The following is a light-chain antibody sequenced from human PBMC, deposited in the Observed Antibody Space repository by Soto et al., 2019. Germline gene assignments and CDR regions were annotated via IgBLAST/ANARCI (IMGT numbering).Light chain of an antibody. J-gene: IGLJ1*01. CDR3: ATWDDRLRAYV. Sequence: QSVLTQPHSASGTPGQRVTISCSGSSSNIGTYYADWYQQLPGTAPKLLIHRNGQRPSGVPDRFSGSKSGTSASLAISGLRSEDEADYYCATWDDRLRAYVIGAGTKVTVL. CDR1: SSNIGTYY. CDR2: RNG. V-gene: IGLV1-47*01.